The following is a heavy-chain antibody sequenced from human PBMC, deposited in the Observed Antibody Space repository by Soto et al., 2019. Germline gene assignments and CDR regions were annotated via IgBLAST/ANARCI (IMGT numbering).Heavy chain of an antibody. CDR2: ISYGGSNK. CDR3: AKDNCISTSCYRLYNWFDP. J-gene: IGHJ5*02. V-gene: IGHV3-30*18. Sequence: GGSLRLSCAASGFTFSSYGMHWVRQAPGKGLEWAAVISYGGSNKYYADSVKGRFTISRDNSKNTLYLQMNNLRAEDTAVYYCAKDNCISTSCYRLYNWFDPWGQGTLVTVSS. D-gene: IGHD2-2*01. CDR1: GFTFSSYG.